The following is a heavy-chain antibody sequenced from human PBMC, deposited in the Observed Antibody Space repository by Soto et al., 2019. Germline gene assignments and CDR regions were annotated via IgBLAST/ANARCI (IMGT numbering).Heavy chain of an antibody. J-gene: IGHJ4*02. CDR3: ATSRASCFCFDY. CDR1: GFTFNNAW. CDR2: IKSNPAGGTV. V-gene: IGHV3-15*01. D-gene: IGHD2-2*01. Sequence: PGGSLRLCCATSGFTFNNAWMNWVRQAPGKGLEWVGRIKSNPAGGTVDYTAPVKGRFTISRDDSENTLYLQMDSLRPEDTAVYYCATSRASCFCFDYWGQGALVTVSS.